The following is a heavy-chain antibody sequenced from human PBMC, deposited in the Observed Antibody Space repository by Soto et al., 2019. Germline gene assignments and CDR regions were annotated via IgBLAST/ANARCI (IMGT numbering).Heavy chain of an antibody. CDR2: ISGRGGST. CDR3: AKDLSIAARPLVGGFDY. CDR1: GFTFSSYA. D-gene: IGHD6-6*01. J-gene: IGHJ4*02. V-gene: IGHV3-23*01. Sequence: GGSLRLSCAASGFTFSSYAMSWVRQAPGKGLEWVSAISGRGGSTYYADSVKGRFTISRDNSKNTLYLQMNSLRAEDTAVYYCAKDLSIAARPLVGGFDYWGQGTLVTVSS.